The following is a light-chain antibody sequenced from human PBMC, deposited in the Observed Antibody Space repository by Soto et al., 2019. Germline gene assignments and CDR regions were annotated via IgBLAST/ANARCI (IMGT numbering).Light chain of an antibody. CDR1: NIGRKS. V-gene: IGLV3-21*04. J-gene: IGLJ1*01. CDR2: YDS. Sequence: SYELTQPPSVSVAPGKTATITCGGNNIGRKSVHWYQQKPGQAPVLVIHYDSDRPSGIPERFSGSNSGNTATLAISRVEAGDDADRYCQVWDSGSDNPYVSSTDHPYVFGTGTKLTVL. CDR3: QVWDSGSDNPYVSSTDHPYV.